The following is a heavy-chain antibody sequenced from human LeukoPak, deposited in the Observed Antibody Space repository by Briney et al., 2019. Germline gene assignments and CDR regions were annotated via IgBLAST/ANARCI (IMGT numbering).Heavy chain of an antibody. V-gene: IGHV1-18*01. CDR2: ISAYNGNT. Sequence: ASVKVSCKASGYTFTSYGISWVRQAPGQGLEWMGWISAYNGNTNYAQKLQGRVTMTTDTSTSTAYMELRSLKSDDTAVYYCVRDYSGYDLFDYWGQGTLVTVSS. CDR1: GYTFTSYG. J-gene: IGHJ4*02. D-gene: IGHD5-12*01. CDR3: VRDYSGYDLFDY.